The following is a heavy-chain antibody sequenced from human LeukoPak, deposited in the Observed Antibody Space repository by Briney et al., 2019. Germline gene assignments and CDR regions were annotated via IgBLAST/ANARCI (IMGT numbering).Heavy chain of an antibody. D-gene: IGHD3-22*01. CDR1: GYTFTSYG. CDR3: ARESGHYYDTSGYKSGDY. Sequence: ASVKVSCKASGYTFTSYGISGVRQAPRQGLEWMGWISAYNGNTNYAQKLQGRVTMTRDTSTSTVYMELSSLRSEDTAVYYCARESGHYYDTSGYKSGDYWGQGTLVTVSS. CDR2: ISAYNGNT. V-gene: IGHV1-18*01. J-gene: IGHJ4*02.